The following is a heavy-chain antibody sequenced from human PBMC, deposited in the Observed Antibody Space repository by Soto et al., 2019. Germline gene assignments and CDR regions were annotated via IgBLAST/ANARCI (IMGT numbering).Heavy chain of an antibody. CDR2: LSGYNGNT. CDR3: ARGSYDYGDYDPSVENFDH. V-gene: IGHV1-18*04. J-gene: IGHJ4*02. Sequence: ASVKVSCKTSGYSFTSYGISWVRQAPGQGLEWMGWLSGYNGNTNYAQRLQGRVNLTTDTSATTAYMELRSLRSDDTAVYYCARGSYDYGDYDPSVENFDHWGQGTLVTVSS. CDR1: GYSFTSYG. D-gene: IGHD4-17*01.